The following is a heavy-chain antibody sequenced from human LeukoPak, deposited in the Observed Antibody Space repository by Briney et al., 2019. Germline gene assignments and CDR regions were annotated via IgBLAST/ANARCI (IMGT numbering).Heavy chain of an antibody. D-gene: IGHD4-17*01. CDR3: ASARTVTTGEFDH. V-gene: IGHV1-46*01. CDR2: MITSTGRT. Sequence: ASVKGSCKASGYSSIRYYMHWVRQAPGQGGAWVGTMITSTGRTSYSHTIQGRVTMTRDTSTSTVYMELSSLRSEDTAVYYCASARTVTTGEFDHWGQGTLVTVSS. CDR1: GYSSIRYY. J-gene: IGHJ4*02.